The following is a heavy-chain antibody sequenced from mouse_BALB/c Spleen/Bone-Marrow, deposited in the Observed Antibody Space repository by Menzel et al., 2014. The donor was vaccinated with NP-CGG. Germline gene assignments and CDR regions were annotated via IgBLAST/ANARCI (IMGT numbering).Heavy chain of an antibody. Sequence: QVQLQQSGVELVKPGASVKLSCKASGNAFTSYDINWVRQRPERGLEWIGWIFPGDSTTKYNEKFKGKATLSTDKSSSTVHMQLSRLTSEDSAVYFCVRSRLRDWYFDVWGAGTTVTISS. D-gene: IGHD1-2*01. J-gene: IGHJ1*01. V-gene: IGHV1S56*01. CDR3: VRSRLRDWYFDV. CDR2: IFPGDSTT. CDR1: GNAFTSYD.